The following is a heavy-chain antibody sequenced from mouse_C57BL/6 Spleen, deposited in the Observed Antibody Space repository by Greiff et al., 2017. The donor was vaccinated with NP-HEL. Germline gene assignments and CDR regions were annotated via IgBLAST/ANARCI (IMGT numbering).Heavy chain of an antibody. J-gene: IGHJ1*03. D-gene: IGHD1-1*01. V-gene: IGHV10-1*01. CDR3: VRRGYYGSSYEGWYFDV. Sequence: EAGGGLVQPKGSLKLSCAASGFSFNTYAMNWVRQAPGKGLEWVARIRSKSNNYATYYADSVKDRFTISRDDSESMLYLQMNNLKTEDTAMYYCVRRGYYGSSYEGWYFDVWGTGTTVTVSS. CDR1: GFSFNTYA. CDR2: IRSKSNNYAT.